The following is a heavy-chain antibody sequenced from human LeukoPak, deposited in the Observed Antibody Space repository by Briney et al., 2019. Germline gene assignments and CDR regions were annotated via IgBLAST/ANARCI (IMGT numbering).Heavy chain of an antibody. CDR1: GYNFNSYG. D-gene: IGHD2-21*02. J-gene: IGHJ6*03. Sequence: ASVKVACKAAGYNFNSYGISWVRQAPGQGREWVGGIIPVFATAIYAQKCEGRAMISTDESASTAYREVSCLRTEDTALYYCARGLVTGTLSYYMDVWGKGASVTVSS. V-gene: IGHV1-69*05. CDR2: IIPVFATA. CDR3: ARGLVTGTLSYYMDV.